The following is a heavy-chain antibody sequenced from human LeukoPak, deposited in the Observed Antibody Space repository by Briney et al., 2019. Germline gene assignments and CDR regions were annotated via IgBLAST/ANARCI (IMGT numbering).Heavy chain of an antibody. D-gene: IGHD6-13*01. CDR3: AREAYSSSWGLPYYFDY. J-gene: IGHJ4*02. CDR2: TYYRSKWYN. CDR1: GDSVSSNSAA. V-gene: IGHV6-1*01. Sequence: SQTLSLTCAISGDSVSSNSAAWNWIRQSPSRGLEWLGRTYYRSKWYNDYAVSVKSRITINPDTSKNQLSLQLNSVTPEDTAVYYCAREAYSSSWGLPYYFDYWGQGTLVTVSS.